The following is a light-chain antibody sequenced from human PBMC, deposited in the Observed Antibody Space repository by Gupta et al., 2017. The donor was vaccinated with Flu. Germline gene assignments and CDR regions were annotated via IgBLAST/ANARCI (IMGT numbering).Light chain of an antibody. CDR1: ETINTY. V-gene: IGKV1-39*01. J-gene: IGKJ2*01. CDR3: QKSDGSPPAT. Sequence: GDKVTITCRARETINTYLIWYQQKPERAPKLLIYGASTWQSGVPSRFSGSGYGTYFTLTISILQPEDFATYYCQKSDGSPPATFGQGTRLEIK. CDR2: GAS.